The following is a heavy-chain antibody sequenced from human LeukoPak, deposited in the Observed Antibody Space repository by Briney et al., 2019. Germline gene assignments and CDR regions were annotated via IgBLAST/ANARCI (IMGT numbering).Heavy chain of an antibody. D-gene: IGHD6-13*01. CDR3: ASQAAAGTSDY. V-gene: IGHV4-38-2*02. J-gene: IGHJ4*02. CDR1: GYSISSGYY. CDR2: IYHSGST. Sequence: SETLSLTCTVSGYSISSGYYWGWIRQPPGKGLEWIGSIYHSGSTYYNPSLKSRVTISVDTSKNQFSLKLSSVTAADTAVYYCASQAAAGTSDYWGQGTLVTVSS.